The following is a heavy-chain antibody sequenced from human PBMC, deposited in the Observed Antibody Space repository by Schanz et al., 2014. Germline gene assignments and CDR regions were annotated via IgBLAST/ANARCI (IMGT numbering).Heavy chain of an antibody. J-gene: IGHJ4*02. CDR3: ARYTGAYFDY. CDR2: IYTSGST. D-gene: IGHD1-26*01. Sequence: QVQLQESGPGLVKPSETLSLTCTVSGGSISTYYWSWIRQPAGKGLEWIGRIYTSGSTNYNPSLKRRLPMSVDTSKNQSSLRLSSVPAADTAVYYCARYTGAYFDYWGQGTLVTVSS. CDR1: GGSISTYY. V-gene: IGHV4-4*07.